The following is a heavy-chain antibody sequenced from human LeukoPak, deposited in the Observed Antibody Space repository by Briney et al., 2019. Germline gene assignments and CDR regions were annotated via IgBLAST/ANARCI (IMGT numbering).Heavy chain of an antibody. J-gene: IGHJ4*02. D-gene: IGHD1-1*01. Sequence: GRSLRLSCAASGFTFSSYAMHWVRQAPGKGLEWVAVISYDGSNKYYADSVKGRFTVSRDNSKSTLYLQMNSLRVDDTAVYYCAKDWYNSLNYFDYWGQGSLVTVSS. CDR2: ISYDGSNK. CDR3: AKDWYNSLNYFDY. V-gene: IGHV3-30-3*01. CDR1: GFTFSSYA.